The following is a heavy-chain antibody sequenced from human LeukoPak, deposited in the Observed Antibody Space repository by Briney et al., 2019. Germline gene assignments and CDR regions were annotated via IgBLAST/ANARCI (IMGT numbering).Heavy chain of an antibody. J-gene: IGHJ6*03. D-gene: IGHD3-9*01. Sequence: ASVKVSCKASGYTFTDYYIHWVRQAPGQGLEWMGWINPNSGATNYAQKFQGRVTMTRDTSISTGYMELSRLRSDDTAAYYCARVRLGANYDILGVRYYMDVWGKGTTITISS. CDR2: INPNSGAT. CDR1: GYTFTDYY. V-gene: IGHV1-2*02. CDR3: ARVRLGANYDILGVRYYMDV.